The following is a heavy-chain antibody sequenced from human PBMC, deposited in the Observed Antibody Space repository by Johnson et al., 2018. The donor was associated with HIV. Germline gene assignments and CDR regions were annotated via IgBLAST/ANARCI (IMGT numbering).Heavy chain of an antibody. CDR1: GFTFSSYA. D-gene: IGHD6-13*01. CDR3: AKAFNIAAAGLGVAFDI. CDR2: ISYYGSNK. V-gene: IGHV3-30-3*01. J-gene: IGHJ3*02. Sequence: VQLVESAGGVVQPGRSLRLSCAASGFTFSSYAMHWVRQAPGKGLEWVAVISYYGSNKYYADSVKGQFTISRDNSKNTLYLQMNSLRAEETAVYYCAKAFNIAAAGLGVAFDIWGQGTMVTVSS.